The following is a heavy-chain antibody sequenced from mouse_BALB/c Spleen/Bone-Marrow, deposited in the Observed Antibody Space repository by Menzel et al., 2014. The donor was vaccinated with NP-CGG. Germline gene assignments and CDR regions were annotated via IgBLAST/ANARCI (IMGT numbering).Heavy chain of an antibody. Sequence: EVQRVESGGGLVQPGGSRKLSCAASGSTFSSFGMHWVRQAPEKGLEWVAYISSGSSTIYYADTVKGRFTISRDNPKNTLFLQMTSLRSEDTAMYYCARGGNYAWFAYWGQGTLVTVSA. V-gene: IGHV5-17*02. CDR1: GSTFSSFG. CDR3: ARGGNYAWFAY. J-gene: IGHJ3*01. CDR2: ISSGSSTI. D-gene: IGHD2-1*01.